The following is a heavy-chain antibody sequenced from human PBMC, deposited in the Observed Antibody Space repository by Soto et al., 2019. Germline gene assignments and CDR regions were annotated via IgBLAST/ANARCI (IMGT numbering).Heavy chain of an antibody. V-gene: IGHV3-30-3*01. Sequence: PGGSLRLSCAASGFTCSKYAMHWFRQARGTGLEWVAVISNDGSNPYYADSVKGRFTISRDNSKNTLYLQMNSLREEDTAVYYCARTGYDRSGYFVEYYFDYWGQGTLVTVSS. CDR2: ISNDGSNP. D-gene: IGHD3-22*01. J-gene: IGHJ4*02. CDR3: ARTGYDRSGYFVEYYFDY. CDR1: GFTCSKYA.